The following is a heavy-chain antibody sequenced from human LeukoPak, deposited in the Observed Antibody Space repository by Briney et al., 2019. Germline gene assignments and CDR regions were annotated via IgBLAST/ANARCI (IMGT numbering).Heavy chain of an antibody. D-gene: IGHD6-13*01. CDR3: AVAGYSSSWALAAFDI. CDR1: GYTFTGYY. Sequence: ASVKVSCKASGYTFTGYYMHWVRQAPGQGLEWMGRINPNSGGTNYAQKFQGRVTMTRDTSISTAYMEPSRLRSDDTAVYYCAVAGYSSSWALAAFDIWGQGTMVTVSS. J-gene: IGHJ3*02. CDR2: INPNSGGT. V-gene: IGHV1-2*06.